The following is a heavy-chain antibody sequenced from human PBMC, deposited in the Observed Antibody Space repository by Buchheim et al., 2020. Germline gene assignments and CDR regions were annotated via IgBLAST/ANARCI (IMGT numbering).Heavy chain of an antibody. CDR2: ISSSSSFI. J-gene: IGHJ4*02. D-gene: IGHD6-13*01. CDR3: ARYEASNYSNNWVFDY. V-gene: IGHV3-11*06. CDR1: GFTFSDYY. Sequence: QVQLVESGGGLVRPGGSLRLSCAASGFTFSDYYMSWIRQAPGKGLEWVSYISSSSSFIKYADSVKGRFTISRDNAKNSLYLQMNSMRAEDTAVYCCARYEASNYSNNWVFDYWGQRTL.